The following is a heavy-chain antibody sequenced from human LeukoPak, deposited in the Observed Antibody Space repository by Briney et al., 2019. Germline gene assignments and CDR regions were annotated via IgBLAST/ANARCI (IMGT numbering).Heavy chain of an antibody. CDR2: INHSGST. Sequence: SETLSLTCAVYGGSFSGYYWSWIRQPPGKGLEWIGEINHSGSTNYNPSLKSRVTISIDTSKNQFSLKLSSVTAADTAVYYCARAGGAVAAFDPWGQGTLVTVSS. D-gene: IGHD6-19*01. J-gene: IGHJ5*02. CDR1: GGSFSGYY. CDR3: ARAGGAVAAFDP. V-gene: IGHV4-34*01.